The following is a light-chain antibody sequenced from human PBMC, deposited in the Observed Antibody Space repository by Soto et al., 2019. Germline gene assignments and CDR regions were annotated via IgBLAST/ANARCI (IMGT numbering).Light chain of an antibody. Sequence: QSALTQPPSASGSPGQSVTISCTGTSSDVGAYKYVSWYQQYPGKAPKLMIYEVSKRLSGVPDRFSGSKSGNTASLTVSGLQAEDEADYYCTSYVGSDIWVFGGGTQLTVL. J-gene: IGLJ3*02. V-gene: IGLV2-8*01. CDR2: EVS. CDR3: TSYVGSDIWV. CDR1: SSDVGAYKY.